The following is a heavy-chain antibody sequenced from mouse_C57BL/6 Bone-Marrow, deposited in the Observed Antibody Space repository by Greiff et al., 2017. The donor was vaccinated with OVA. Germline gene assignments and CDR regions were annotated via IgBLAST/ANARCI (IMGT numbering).Heavy chain of an antibody. J-gene: IGHJ1*03. CDR2: IDPSDSYT. CDR1: GYTFTSYW. Sequence: VQLQQPGAELVMPGASVKLSCKASGYTFTSYWMHWVKQRPGQGLEWIGEIDPSDSYTNYHQKFKGKSTLTVDKSSSTAYMQLSSLTSGDSAVDYGAKLGAGYYGSSYGYFDVWGTGTTVTVSS. V-gene: IGHV1-69*01. D-gene: IGHD1-1*01. CDR3: AKLGAGYYGSSYGYFDV.